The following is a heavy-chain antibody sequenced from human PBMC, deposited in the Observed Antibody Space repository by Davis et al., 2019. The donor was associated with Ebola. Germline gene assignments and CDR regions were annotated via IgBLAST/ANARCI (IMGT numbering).Heavy chain of an antibody. CDR2: ISWNSGSI. D-gene: IGHD3-3*01. CDR3: ARDPTRTYYDFWSGSSDYYYGMDV. Sequence: SLKISCAASGFTFADYAMHWVRQAPGKGLEWVSGISWNSGSIGYADSVKGRFTISRDNAKNSLFLQMNSLRAEDTAVYYCARDPTRTYYDFWSGSSDYYYGMDVWGQGTTVTVSS. J-gene: IGHJ6*02. V-gene: IGHV3-9*01. CDR1: GFTFADYA.